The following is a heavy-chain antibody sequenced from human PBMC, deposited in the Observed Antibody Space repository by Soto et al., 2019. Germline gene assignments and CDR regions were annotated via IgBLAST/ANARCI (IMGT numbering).Heavy chain of an antibody. CDR1: AYTFTSYG. D-gene: IGHD1-26*01. V-gene: IGHV1-18*04. CDR3: ARVRELRGRAYYYYYGMDV. J-gene: IGHJ6*02. CDR2: ISAYNGNT. Sequence: ASVKVSCKASAYTFTSYGISWVRQAPGQGLEWMGWISAYNGNTNYAQKLQGRVTMTTDTSTSTAYMELRSLRSDDTAVYYCARVRELRGRAYYYYYGMDVWGQGTTVTVSS.